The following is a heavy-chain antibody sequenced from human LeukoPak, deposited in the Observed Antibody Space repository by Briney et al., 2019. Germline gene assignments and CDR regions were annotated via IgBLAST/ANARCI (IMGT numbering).Heavy chain of an antibody. CDR1: GFTFSRYS. J-gene: IGHJ6*03. Sequence: GGSLRLSCAASGFTFSRYSMNWVRQAPGKGLEWVSYISSSSSTIYYADAEKGRFTISRDNAKNSLYLQMNSLRAEDTAVYYCARDRNDFWSGAESPGYYYYYMDVWGKGTTVTVSS. D-gene: IGHD3-3*01. V-gene: IGHV3-48*01. CDR3: ARDRNDFWSGAESPGYYYYYMDV. CDR2: ISSSSSTI.